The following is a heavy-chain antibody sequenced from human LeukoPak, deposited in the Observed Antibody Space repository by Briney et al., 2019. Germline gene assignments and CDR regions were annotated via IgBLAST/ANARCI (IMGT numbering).Heavy chain of an antibody. CDR1: GFTFSTYN. CDR3: ARGGRSLLWFGELLLRSAFDI. Sequence: GGSLRLSCATSGFTFSTYNMNWVRQAPGKGLEWVSSITSISSYRYYADSVKGRFTISRDNATNSLYLQMNSLRAEDTAVNYCARGGRSLLWFGELLLRSAFDIWGQGKMVTVSS. CDR2: ITSISSYR. V-gene: IGHV3-21*01. D-gene: IGHD3-10*01. J-gene: IGHJ3*02.